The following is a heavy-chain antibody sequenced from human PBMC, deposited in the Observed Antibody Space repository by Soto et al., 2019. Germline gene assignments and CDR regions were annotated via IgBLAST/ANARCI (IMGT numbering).Heavy chain of an antibody. Sequence: GGSLRLSCAASGFTFSIYGMHWVRQAPGKGLEWVAVIWYDGSNKYYADSVKGRFTISRDNSKNTLYLQMNSLRAEDTAVYYCARDHDFWSGYYPGPLDYWARNPGHRLL. CDR3: ARDHDFWSGYYPGPLDY. V-gene: IGHV3-33*01. CDR1: GFTFSIYG. CDR2: IWYDGSNK. J-gene: IGHJ4*01. D-gene: IGHD3-3*01.